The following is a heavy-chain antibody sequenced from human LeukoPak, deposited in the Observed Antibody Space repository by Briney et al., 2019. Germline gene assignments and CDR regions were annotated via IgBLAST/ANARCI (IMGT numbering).Heavy chain of an antibody. J-gene: IGHJ4*02. CDR3: AKDRIPDGYYSIDF. CDR1: GFTFSSYD. Sequence: PGGSLRLSCAASGFTFSSYDMHWVRQATGKGLEWVSAIGTAGDTYYPGSVKGRFTISRENAKNSLYLQMNSLRAEDTAVYYCAKDRIPDGYYSIDFWGQGILVTVSS. CDR2: IGTAGDT. V-gene: IGHV3-13*01. D-gene: IGHD2-21*01.